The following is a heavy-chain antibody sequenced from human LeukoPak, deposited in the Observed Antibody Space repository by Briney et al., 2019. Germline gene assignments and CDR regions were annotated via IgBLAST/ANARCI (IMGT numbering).Heavy chain of an antibody. CDR1: GYSFTSYW. J-gene: IGHJ6*03. CDR2: IYPGDSDT. V-gene: IGHV5-51*01. CDR3: ASHKKAVAGTHYYYYMDV. Sequence: GESLKISCQGSGYSFTSYWIGWVRQMPGKGLEWMGIIYPGDSDTRYSPSFQGQVTISADKSISTAYLQWSSLKASDTAMYYCASHKKAVAGTHYYYYMDVWGKGTTVTISS. D-gene: IGHD6-19*01.